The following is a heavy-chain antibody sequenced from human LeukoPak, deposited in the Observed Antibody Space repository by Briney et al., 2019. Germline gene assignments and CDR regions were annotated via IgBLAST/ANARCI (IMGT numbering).Heavy chain of an antibody. CDR3: ARGLKTYYDFWSGYRNDAFDI. J-gene: IGHJ3*02. CDR1: GYTFTSYD. D-gene: IGHD3-3*01. V-gene: IGHV1-8*03. CDR2: MNPNSGNT. Sequence: ASVKVSCKASGYTFTSYDINWVRQAPGQGLEWMGWMNPNSGNTGYAQKFQGRVTITRNTSISTAYMELSSLRSEDTAVYYCARGLKTYYDFWSGYRNDAFDIWGQGTMVTVSS.